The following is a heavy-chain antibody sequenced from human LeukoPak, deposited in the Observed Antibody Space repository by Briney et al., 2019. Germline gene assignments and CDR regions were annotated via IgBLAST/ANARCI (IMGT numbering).Heavy chain of an antibody. V-gene: IGHV1-18*01. CDR3: ARGGPFSSSWFFDY. CDR2: ISIYNGNT. Sequence: ASVKVSSKASGYIFASYGINWVRQAPGQGLEWMGWISIYNGNTNYAQKLQGRVTMTTDTSTSTAYMELRSLRSDDTAVYYCARGGPFSSSWFFDYWGQGTLVTVSS. CDR1: GYIFASYG. D-gene: IGHD6-13*01. J-gene: IGHJ4*02.